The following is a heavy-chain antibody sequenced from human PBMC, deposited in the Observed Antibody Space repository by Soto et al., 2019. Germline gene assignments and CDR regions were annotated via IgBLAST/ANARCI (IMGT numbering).Heavy chain of an antibody. CDR3: ARGSIAASYSHGMDV. CDR2: ISAYNGNT. J-gene: IGHJ6*02. D-gene: IGHD6-13*01. CDR1: GYTFTNYG. Sequence: QVQLVQSGTEVKKPGASVKVSCKASGYTFTNYGITWVRQAPGQGLEWMGWISAYNGNTNYAQNFQGRITMTTDSSTSTAYVEMRSLRSDDTAIYYCARGSIAASYSHGMDVWGQGTTVTVSS. V-gene: IGHV1-18*01.